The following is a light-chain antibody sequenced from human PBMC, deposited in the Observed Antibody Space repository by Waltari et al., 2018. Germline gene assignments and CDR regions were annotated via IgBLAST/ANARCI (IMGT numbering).Light chain of an antibody. CDR3: LQDYNYPHT. CDR1: QRIRNN. Sequence: AIQMTQSPSSLSAPAGDRITIACRASQRIRNNLGWYQQKPGKGPNLLIYAASTLQSGVPSRFSGSGSGTDFTLTISSLQPEDFATYYCLQDYNYPHTFGQGTKVEIK. V-gene: IGKV1-6*01. CDR2: AAS. J-gene: IGKJ1*01.